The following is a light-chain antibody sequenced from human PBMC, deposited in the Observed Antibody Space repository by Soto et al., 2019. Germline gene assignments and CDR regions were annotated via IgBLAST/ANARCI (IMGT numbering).Light chain of an antibody. CDR1: RSNIGSNT. J-gene: IGLJ2*01. V-gene: IGLV1-44*01. CDR2: TSN. CDR3: AAWDDSLNVVV. Sequence: QSVLTQPPSASGTPGQTVTISCSGSRSNIGSNTLNWYQQLPGTAPQLLISTSNHRPSGVRDRFSASKSGTSAFLAISGLQSDDEADYYCAAWDDSLNVVVFGGGTKLTVL.